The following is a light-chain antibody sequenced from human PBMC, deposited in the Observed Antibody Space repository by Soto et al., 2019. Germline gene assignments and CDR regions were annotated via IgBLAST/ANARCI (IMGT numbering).Light chain of an antibody. J-gene: IGKJ2*01. Sequence: DIQMTQSPSSLSASVGDRVTITCRASQTISNHLNWYQQKAGKAPKLLIYVASTLQGGVPTRFSGSGSGTDFTLTISSLQHEDFATYYCQQSYRTPYTFGQGTALEIE. CDR1: QTISNH. CDR2: VAS. V-gene: IGKV1-39*01. CDR3: QQSYRTPYT.